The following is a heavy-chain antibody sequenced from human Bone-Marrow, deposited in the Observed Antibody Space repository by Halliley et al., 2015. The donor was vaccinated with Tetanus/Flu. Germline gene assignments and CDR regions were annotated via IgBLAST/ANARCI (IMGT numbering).Heavy chain of an antibody. CDR2: INHSGST. J-gene: IGHJ4*02. Sequence: LRLSCAVYGGSFSGYYWSWIRQPPGKGLEWIGEINHSGSTNYNPSLKSRVTTSVDTSKNQFSLKLSSLTAADTAVYYCAIYDFLSGYYFWGQGTLVTVSS. CDR1: GGSFSGYY. CDR3: AIYDFLSGYYF. D-gene: IGHD3-3*01. V-gene: IGHV4-34*01.